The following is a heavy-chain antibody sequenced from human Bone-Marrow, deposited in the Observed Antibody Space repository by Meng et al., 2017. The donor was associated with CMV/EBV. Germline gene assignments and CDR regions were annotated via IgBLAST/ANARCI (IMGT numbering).Heavy chain of an antibody. CDR1: GFTFRNYA. CDR2: ITASDDST. Sequence: SGFTFRNYAMTWFRQAPGKGLEWVSAITASDDSTYYAGSVKSRFTISRDNSKNTLYLQLNSLRAEDTAVYYCAKVVGGNNCYSANDYWGQGTLVTVSS. D-gene: IGHD2-15*01. J-gene: IGHJ4*02. V-gene: IGHV3-23*01. CDR3: AKVVGGNNCYSANDY.